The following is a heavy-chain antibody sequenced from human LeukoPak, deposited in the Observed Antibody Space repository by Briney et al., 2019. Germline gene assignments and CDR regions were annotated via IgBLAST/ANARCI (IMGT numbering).Heavy chain of an antibody. D-gene: IGHD3-9*01. V-gene: IGHV1-8*03. Sequence: ASVKVSCKASGYTFTSYDIIWVRQPPGHGLEWMGWMNPNSGNTGYAQKFQGRVTITRNTSINTAYMELSSLRSEDTAVFYCARRYYDILTGYGRNDYWGQGTLVTVSS. CDR3: ARRYYDILTGYGRNDY. J-gene: IGHJ4*02. CDR2: MNPNSGNT. CDR1: GYTFTSYD.